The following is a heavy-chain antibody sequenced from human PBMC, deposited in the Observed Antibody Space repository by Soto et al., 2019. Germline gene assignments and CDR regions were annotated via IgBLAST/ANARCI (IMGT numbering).Heavy chain of an antibody. CDR1: GGSISSSSYY. J-gene: IGHJ6*03. D-gene: IGHD2-2*02. CDR3: ASQHCGPRGSSTSCYMDYYYYYMDV. Sequence: PSATLSLTCTVSGGSISSSSYYWGWIRQPPGKGLEWIGSIYYSGSTYYNPSLKSRVTISVDTSKNQFSLKLSSVTAADTAVYYCASQHCGPRGSSTSCYMDYYYYYMDVWGKGTTVTVSS. V-gene: IGHV4-39*01. CDR2: IYYSGST.